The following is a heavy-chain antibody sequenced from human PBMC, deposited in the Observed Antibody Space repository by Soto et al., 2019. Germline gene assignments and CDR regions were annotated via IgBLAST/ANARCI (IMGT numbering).Heavy chain of an antibody. CDR3: ARGTARFGDGMDV. J-gene: IGHJ6*02. Sequence: QVQLQESGPGLVKPSQTLSLTCTVSGGSISSGGYYWSWIRQHPGKGLEWIGFIYYSGSTYYNPSLKSRVTISVDTSKNQFSLKLSSVTAADTAVYYCARGTARFGDGMDVWGQGTTVTVSS. CDR2: IYYSGST. V-gene: IGHV4-31*03. CDR1: GGSISSGGYY. D-gene: IGHD3-16*01.